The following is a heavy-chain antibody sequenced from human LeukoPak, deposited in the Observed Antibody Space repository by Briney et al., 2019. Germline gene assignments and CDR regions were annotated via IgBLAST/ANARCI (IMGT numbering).Heavy chain of an antibody. V-gene: IGHV4-30-4*01. J-gene: IGHJ3*01. Sequence: SQTLSLTCTVSGGSISIDYYWGWVRPTPGKGPGLEWIGYIFYSGNTNYNASLRSRATISVDTSKNEFSLQLISVTAADTAIYCARGRSNAFDVWGPGTVVTVSS. D-gene: IGHD5/OR15-5a*01. CDR3: ARGRSNAFDV. CDR1: GGSISIDYY. CDR2: IFYSGNT.